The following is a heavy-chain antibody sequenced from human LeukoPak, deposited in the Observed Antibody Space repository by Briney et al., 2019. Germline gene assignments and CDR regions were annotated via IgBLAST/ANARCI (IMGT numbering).Heavy chain of an antibody. J-gene: IGHJ4*02. CDR2: ISNRDGST. V-gene: IGHV3-23*01. CDR3: AKASSAWYLDH. Sequence: GGSLRLSCAASGFTFSSNAMSWVRQAPGKGLEWVSTISNRDGSTFYADSVKGRFTISRENPKNTLYLHMNSLRGEDTAVYYCAKASSAWYLDHWGQGTLVTVSS. CDR1: GFTFSSNA. D-gene: IGHD6-19*01.